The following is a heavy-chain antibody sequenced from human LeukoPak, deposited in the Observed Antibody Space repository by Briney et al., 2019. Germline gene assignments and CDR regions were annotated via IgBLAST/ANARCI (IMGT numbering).Heavy chain of an antibody. CDR1: GGSISRSSYY. J-gene: IGHJ4*02. CDR2: IYFSGST. D-gene: IGHD3-9*01. Sequence: SETLSLTCTVSGGSISRSSYYWGWIRQTPGKGLEWIGSIYFSGSTYYNPSLKSRVTISVDTSKNQFSLKLSSVTAADTAVYYCARGRILTGLFDDWGQGTLVTVSS. CDR3: ARGRILTGLFDD. V-gene: IGHV4-39*07.